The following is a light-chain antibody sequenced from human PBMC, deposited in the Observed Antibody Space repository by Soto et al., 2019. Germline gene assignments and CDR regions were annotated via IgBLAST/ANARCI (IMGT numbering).Light chain of an antibody. CDR2: EVS. CDR1: NSYVGGYNY. V-gene: IGLV2-8*01. J-gene: IGLJ2*01. Sequence: QSALTQPPSASGSPGQSVTISCTGTNSYVGGYNYVSWYQQHPGKAPNLMIYEVSKRPSGVPDRFSGSKSGNTACLTVSGLQAEDEGEYYCSSYAGSSSLLFGGGTKLTVL. CDR3: SSYAGSSSLL.